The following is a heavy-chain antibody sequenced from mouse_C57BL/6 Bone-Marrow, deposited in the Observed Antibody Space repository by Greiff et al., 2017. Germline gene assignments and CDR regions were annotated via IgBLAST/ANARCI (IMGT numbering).Heavy chain of an antibody. CDR3: AREGQLRLRLYYYAMDY. CDR1: GFTFSDYY. Sequence: EVKVVESGGGLVQPGGSLKLSCAASGFTFSDYYMYWVRQTPEKRLEWVAYISNGGGSTYYPDTVKGRFTISRDNAKNTLYLQVSRLKSEDTAMYYCAREGQLRLRLYYYAMDYWGQGTSVTVSS. D-gene: IGHD3-2*02. CDR2: ISNGGGST. J-gene: IGHJ4*01. V-gene: IGHV5-12*01.